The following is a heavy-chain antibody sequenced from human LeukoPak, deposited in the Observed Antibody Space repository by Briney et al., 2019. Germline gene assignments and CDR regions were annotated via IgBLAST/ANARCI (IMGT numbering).Heavy chain of an antibody. CDR2: IVTNNGAT. CDR3: ARGGPHHGFDI. Sequence: ASVKVSCKASGYTFTDYYMHWVRQAPGQGLEWMGWIVTNNGATNYAQSFKGRVTMTRDTSVSTAYVEVSDLKSDDTAVYYCARGGPHHGFDIWAQGTMVTVSS. CDR1: GYTFTDYY. J-gene: IGHJ3*02. V-gene: IGHV1-2*02.